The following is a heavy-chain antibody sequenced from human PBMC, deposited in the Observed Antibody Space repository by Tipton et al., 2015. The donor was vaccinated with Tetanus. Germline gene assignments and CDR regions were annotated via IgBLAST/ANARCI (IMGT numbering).Heavy chain of an antibody. CDR3: AEVSAAGTMATGNFDY. D-gene: IGHD1-1*01. Sequence: VQLVQSGAEAKKPGESLKISCRGSGYSFSSYWIAWVRQVPGKGLEWMGIFFPGDSESRYSQSFQGQVTMTGDNSIRTAYLQGNSLRASDSSTYFCAEVSAAGTMATGNFDYWGQGTPVTVSS. CDR2: FFPGDSES. CDR1: GYSFSSYW. J-gene: IGHJ4*02. V-gene: IGHV5-51*01.